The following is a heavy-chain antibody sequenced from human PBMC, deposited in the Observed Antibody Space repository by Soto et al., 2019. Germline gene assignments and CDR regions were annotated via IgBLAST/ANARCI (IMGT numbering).Heavy chain of an antibody. J-gene: IGHJ4*02. CDR1: GYTFTGYY. Sequence: ASVKVSCKASGYTFTGYYMHWVRQAPGQGLEWMGWINPNSGGTNYAQKFQGRVTMTRDTSISTAYMELSRLRSDDTAVYYCAILPYDSSGYAFDYWGQGTLVTVSS. D-gene: IGHD3-22*01. CDR2: INPNSGGT. V-gene: IGHV1-2*02. CDR3: AILPYDSSGYAFDY.